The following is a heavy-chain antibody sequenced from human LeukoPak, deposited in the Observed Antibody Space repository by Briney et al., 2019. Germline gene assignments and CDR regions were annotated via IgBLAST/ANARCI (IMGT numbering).Heavy chain of an antibody. D-gene: IGHD1-7*01. CDR2: ISYDGSNK. CDR3: VRESVRNYVGRGAFDL. J-gene: IGHJ3*01. V-gene: IGHV3-30*04. Sequence: PGRSLRLSCAASGFTFSSYAMHWVRQAPGKGLEWVAVISYDGSNKYYADSVKGRFTISRDNAKNSLFLQMNSLRAEDTAVYYCVRESVRNYVGRGAFDLWGQGTMVIVSS. CDR1: GFTFSSYA.